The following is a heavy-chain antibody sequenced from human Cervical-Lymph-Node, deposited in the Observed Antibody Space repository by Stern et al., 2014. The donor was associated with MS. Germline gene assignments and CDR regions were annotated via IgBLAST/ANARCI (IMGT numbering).Heavy chain of an antibody. CDR2: ISWNSGSV. V-gene: IGHV3-9*01. D-gene: IGHD6-13*01. Sequence: EVQLVESGGGLVQPGRSLRLSCAASGFPFDDYAMHWVRQAPGKGLEWVSCISWNSGSVNYGDSVKGRFTISRDNAKNALYLQMDSLRTEDTAFYYCAKAQSSSWHNPLGRVFEYWGQGTPVTVSS. CDR1: GFPFDDYA. CDR3: AKAQSSSWHNPLGRVFEY. J-gene: IGHJ4*02.